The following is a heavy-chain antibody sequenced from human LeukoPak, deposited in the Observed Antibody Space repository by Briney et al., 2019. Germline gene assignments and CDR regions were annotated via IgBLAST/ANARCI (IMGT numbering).Heavy chain of an antibody. CDR2: ISYDGKKT. D-gene: IGHD3-10*01. CDR3: VRGSKIRGVIPEGEFDY. J-gene: IGHJ4*02. Sequence: GGSLRLSCEASGFTFSHSAMHWVRQAPGKGLEWVAVISYDGKKTYYADSVKGRFTLSRDDSQNTVYLQMNSLRDDDTALYYCVRGSKIRGVIPEGEFDYWGQGTLVTVSS. CDR1: GFTFSHSA. V-gene: IGHV3-30*04.